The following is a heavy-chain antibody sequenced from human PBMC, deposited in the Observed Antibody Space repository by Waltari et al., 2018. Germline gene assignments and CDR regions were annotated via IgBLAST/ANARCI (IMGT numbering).Heavy chain of an antibody. D-gene: IGHD6-13*01. CDR3: ASPKGSSSWYGY. J-gene: IGHJ4*02. V-gene: IGHV1-69*12. CDR2: ITPIFCTA. CDR1: GGTFSSYA. Sequence: QVQLVQSGAEVKKPGSSVKVSCKASGGTFSSYAISWVRQAPGQGLEWMGGITPIFCTANYAQKFQGRLTITADESTSTAYMELSSLRSEDTAVYYCASPKGSSSWYGYWGQGTLVTVSS.